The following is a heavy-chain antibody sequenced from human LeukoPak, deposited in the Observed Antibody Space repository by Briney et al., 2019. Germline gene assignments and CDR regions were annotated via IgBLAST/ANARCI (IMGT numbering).Heavy chain of an antibody. D-gene: IGHD2-2*02. CDR1: GGTFSSYA. V-gene: IGHV1-69*04. J-gene: IGHJ5*02. CDR2: IIPIFGMA. Sequence: ASVKASCKASGGTFSSYAISWVRQAPGQGLEWMGRIIPIFGMANYAQKFQGRVTITADKSTSTAYMELSSLRSEDTAVYYCAREGDIVVVPAAIPNWFDPWGQGTLVTVSS. CDR3: AREGDIVVVPAAIPNWFDP.